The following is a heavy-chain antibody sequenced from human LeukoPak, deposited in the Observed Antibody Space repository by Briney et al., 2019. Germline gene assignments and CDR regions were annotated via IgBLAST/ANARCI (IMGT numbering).Heavy chain of an antibody. V-gene: IGHV3-30*02. J-gene: IGHJ3*02. CDR1: GFTFSSYG. D-gene: IGHD2-2*01. CDR2: IRYDGSNK. CDR3: AKLSWGQIDIVVVPAASRPVAFDI. Sequence: GGSLRLSCAASGFTFSSYGMHWVRQAPGKGLEWVAFIRYDGSNKYYAVSVKGRFTISRDNSKNTLYLQMNSLRAEDTAVYYCAKLSWGQIDIVVVPAASRPVAFDIWGQGTMVTVSS.